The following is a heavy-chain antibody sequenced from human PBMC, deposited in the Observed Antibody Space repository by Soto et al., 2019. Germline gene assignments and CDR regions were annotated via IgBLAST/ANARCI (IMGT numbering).Heavy chain of an antibody. CDR1: GYRFTSYW. J-gene: IGHJ5*02. CDR2: ISPSDSDT. V-gene: IGHV5-51*01. CDR3: ARKDKSGYFNWFDP. Sequence: GASLKISCRTSGYRFTSYWIAWVRQMPGKGLEWMGIISPSDSDTRYSPSFQGQLTISADRSTSTVFLQWASLKASDTAVYFCARKDKSGYFNWFDPWGQGTLVTVSS. D-gene: IGHD3-22*01.